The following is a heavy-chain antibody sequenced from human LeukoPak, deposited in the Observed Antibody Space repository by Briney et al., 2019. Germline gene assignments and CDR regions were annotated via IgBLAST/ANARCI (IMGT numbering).Heavy chain of an antibody. Sequence: WGSLRLSCAASGFTFSSYSMNWVRQAPGKGLEWVSSISSSSSYIYYADFVKGRFTISRDNSKNTLYLQMNSLRAEDTAVYNCAKDRRRDDVLTGSFSDWGQGTLVTVSS. CDR1: GFTFSSYS. V-gene: IGHV3-21*01. CDR3: AKDRRRDDVLTGSFSD. D-gene: IGHD3-9*01. J-gene: IGHJ4*02. CDR2: ISSSSSYI.